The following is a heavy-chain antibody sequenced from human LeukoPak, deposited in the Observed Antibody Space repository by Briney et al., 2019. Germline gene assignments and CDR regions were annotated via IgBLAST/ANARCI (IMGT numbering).Heavy chain of an antibody. CDR2: IKQDGSEK. CDR1: GFTFSSYW. J-gene: IGHJ4*02. CDR3: ARTARHLDY. D-gene: IGHD5-18*01. V-gene: IGHV3-7*01. Sequence: GGSLGLSCAASGFTFSSYWMTWVRQAPGKGLEWVANIKQDGSEKYYADSVRGRFTISRDNAKNLLYLQMNDLRVEDTAVYYCARTARHLDYWGQGTLVTVSS.